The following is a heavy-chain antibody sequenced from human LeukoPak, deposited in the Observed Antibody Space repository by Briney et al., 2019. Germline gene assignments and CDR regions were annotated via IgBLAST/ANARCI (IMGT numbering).Heavy chain of an antibody. D-gene: IGHD3-22*01. J-gene: IGHJ4*02. CDR1: GYTFTSYG. CDR3: ARASRRYYYDSSGYYYDY. Sequence: ASVKASCKASGYTFTSYGISWVRQAPGQGLEWMGWISAYNGNTNYAQKLQGRVTMTTDTSTSTAYMELRSLRSDDTAVYCCARASRRYYYDSSGYYYDYWGQGTLVTVSS. CDR2: ISAYNGNT. V-gene: IGHV1-18*01.